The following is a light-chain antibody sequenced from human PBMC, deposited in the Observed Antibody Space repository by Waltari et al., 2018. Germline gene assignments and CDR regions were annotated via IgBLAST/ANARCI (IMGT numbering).Light chain of an antibody. CDR1: SSDVGFYNY. CDR2: DFS. Sequence: QSALTQPASVSGAPGQSIPISCTGTSSDVGFYNYVSWYQQHPGKAPKLMIYDFSERPSGVSNRFSGSKSGNTASLTISGLQADDEADYYCNSYTGSSSWVFGGGTKLTV. J-gene: IGLJ3*02. CDR3: NSYTGSSSWV. V-gene: IGLV2-14*01.